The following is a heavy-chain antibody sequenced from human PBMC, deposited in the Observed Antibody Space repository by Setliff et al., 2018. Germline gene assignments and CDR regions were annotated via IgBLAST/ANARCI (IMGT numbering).Heavy chain of an antibody. V-gene: IGHV3-11*04. CDR3: ARTCSGSGCYAGLES. CDR1: GFTFSDYY. Sequence: GGSLRLSCGASGFTFSDYYMSWIRQAPGKGLEWVSYISSSGSTIFYADSVKGRFTISRDNSKNTLYLQMNSLRPEDTAVYYCARTCSGSGCYAGLESWGQGTPVTVSS. D-gene: IGHD2-15*01. J-gene: IGHJ4*02. CDR2: ISSSGSTI.